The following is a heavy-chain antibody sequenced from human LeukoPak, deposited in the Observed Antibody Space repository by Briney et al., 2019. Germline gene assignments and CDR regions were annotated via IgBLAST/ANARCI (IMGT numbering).Heavy chain of an antibody. CDR3: ARYLCTTGVCFLFDY. V-gene: IGHV3-7*05. J-gene: IGHJ4*02. CDR2: INPDGSEI. D-gene: IGHD2-8*01. Sequence: PGGSLRLSCAASAFTFSSFWMSWVRQTPGKGLEWVAIINPDGSEIYYVDSVKGRFTISRDNAKNSLYLQMNSLRAEDTAVYYCARYLCTTGVCFLFDYWGLGTLVTVSS. CDR1: AFTFSSFW.